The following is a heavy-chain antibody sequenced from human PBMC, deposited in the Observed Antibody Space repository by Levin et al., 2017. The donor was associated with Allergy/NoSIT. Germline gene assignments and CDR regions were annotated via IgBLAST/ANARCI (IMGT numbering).Heavy chain of an antibody. CDR1: GYTFTSYY. CDR2: INPSGGST. J-gene: IGHJ4*02. CDR3: ASTYYGSGSYLSLDY. V-gene: IGHV1-46*01. D-gene: IGHD3-10*01. Sequence: GESLKISCKASGYTFTSYYMHWVRQAPGQGLEWMGIINPSGGSTSYAQKFQGRVTMTRDTSTSTVYMELSSLRSEDTAVYYCASTYYGSGSYLSLDYWGQGTLVTVSS.